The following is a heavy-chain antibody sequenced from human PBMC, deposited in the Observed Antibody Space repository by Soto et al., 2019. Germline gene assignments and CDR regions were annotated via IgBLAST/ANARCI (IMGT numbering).Heavy chain of an antibody. CDR3: AKGFSSGWLRGLDRFDP. J-gene: IGHJ5*02. Sequence: ASVKVSCKVSGYTLTELSMHWVRQAPGKWLEWMGVFDPEDGETIYAQKFQGRVTMTGDTSTATAYLELSSLRFEDTAVYYCAKGFSSGWLRGLDRFDPWGQGTLVTVSS. V-gene: IGHV1-24*01. CDR1: GYTLTELS. CDR2: FDPEDGET. D-gene: IGHD6-19*01.